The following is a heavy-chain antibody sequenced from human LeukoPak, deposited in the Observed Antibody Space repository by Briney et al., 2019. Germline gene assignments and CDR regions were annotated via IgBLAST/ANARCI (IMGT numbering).Heavy chain of an antibody. CDR3: AKDILAWSFDY. CDR2: ISSTSRRSYI. Sequence: GGALRLSCAASGFSFSSYSMNWVRQAPGKGLEGVSSISSTSRRSYIFYAESGKGRFTISTHNTKNSLFLQMNSLRAEDTAVYYCAKDILAWSFDYWGLGTRVTVSS. J-gene: IGHJ4*02. D-gene: IGHD2-15*01. CDR1: GFSFSSYS. V-gene: IGHV3-21*04.